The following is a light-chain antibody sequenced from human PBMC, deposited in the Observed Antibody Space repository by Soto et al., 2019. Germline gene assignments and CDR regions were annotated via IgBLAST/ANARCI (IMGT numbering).Light chain of an antibody. CDR2: DVS. CDR1: SSDVGGYNY. CDR3: CSYAGSYTPV. Sequence: QSALTQPRSVSGSHGQSVTISCTGTSSDVGGYNYVSWYQQHPGKAPKLMIYDVSKRPSGVPDRFSGSKSGNTASLTISGLQAEDEADYYCCSYAGSYTPVFGGGTKLTVL. V-gene: IGLV2-11*01. J-gene: IGLJ2*01.